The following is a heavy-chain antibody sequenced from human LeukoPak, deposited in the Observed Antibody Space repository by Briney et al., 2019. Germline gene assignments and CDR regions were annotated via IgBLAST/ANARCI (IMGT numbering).Heavy chain of an antibody. CDR1: GYTFTRYY. Sequence: ASVKVSCKASGYTFTRYYLHWVRQAPGQGLEWMGWINPNSGVTNFPQKFQGRVTMTRDTSISTAYMELSRLRSDDTAVYYCATLVAADNFDYWGQGTLVTVSS. V-gene: IGHV1-2*02. CDR3: ATLVAADNFDY. D-gene: IGHD5-12*01. J-gene: IGHJ4*02. CDR2: INPNSGVT.